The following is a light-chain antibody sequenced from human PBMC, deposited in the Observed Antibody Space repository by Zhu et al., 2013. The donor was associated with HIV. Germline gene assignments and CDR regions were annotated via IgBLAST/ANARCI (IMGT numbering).Light chain of an antibody. J-gene: IGKJ2*03. V-gene: IGKV3-11*01. CDR1: QSISNN. Sequence: EIVMTQSPATLSVSPGEGATLSCRASQSISNNLAWYQQKPGQAPRLLIYDASNRATGIPARFSGSGSGTDFTLTISSLEPEDFAVYYCQQRSNWRYSFGQGTKLEIK. CDR2: DAS. CDR3: QQRSNWRYS.